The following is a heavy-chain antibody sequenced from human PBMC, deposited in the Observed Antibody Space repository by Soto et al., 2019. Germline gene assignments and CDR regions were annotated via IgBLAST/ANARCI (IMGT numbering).Heavy chain of an antibody. D-gene: IGHD3-16*01. J-gene: IGHJ4*02. Sequence: SETLSLTCTVSGGSISSSSYYWGWIRQPPGKGLEWIGSIYYSGSTYYNPSLKSRVTISVDTSKNQFSLKLSSVTAADTAVYYCARLTSLRNYFDYWGQGTLVTVSS. CDR1: GGSISSSSYY. CDR2: IYYSGST. V-gene: IGHV4-39*01. CDR3: ARLTSLRNYFDY.